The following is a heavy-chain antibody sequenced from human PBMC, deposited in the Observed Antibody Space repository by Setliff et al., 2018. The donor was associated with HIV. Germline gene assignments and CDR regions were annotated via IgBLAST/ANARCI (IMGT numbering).Heavy chain of an antibody. CDR2: IVVGSGNT. CDR1: GFTFTSSA. V-gene: IGHV1-58*02. Sequence: SAKVSCKASGFTFTSSAMQWVRQARGQRLEWIGWIVVGSGNTNYAQKFQERVTITRDMSTSTAYMELSSLRSEDTAVYYCAAALSQGSSSGVGMDVWGQGTTVTVSS. D-gene: IGHD6-6*01. CDR3: AAALSQGSSSGVGMDV. J-gene: IGHJ6*02.